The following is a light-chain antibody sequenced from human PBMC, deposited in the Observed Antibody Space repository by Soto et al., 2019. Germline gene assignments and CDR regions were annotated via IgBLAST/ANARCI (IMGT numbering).Light chain of an antibody. CDR1: QSVSRY. Sequence: EIVLTQSPATLSLSPGERATLYCRTSQSVSRYLAWYQQKPGQAPSLLIYDSTDRATGLPARFSGSGSGTDFTLIINSLEAEDFAVYYCKQRNSLPLTFGGGTTVEIK. CDR2: DST. J-gene: IGKJ4*01. V-gene: IGKV3-11*01. CDR3: KQRNSLPLT.